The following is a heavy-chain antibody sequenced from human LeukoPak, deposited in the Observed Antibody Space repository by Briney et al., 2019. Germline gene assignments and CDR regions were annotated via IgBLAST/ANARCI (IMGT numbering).Heavy chain of an antibody. CDR1: GYTFTSYG. D-gene: IGHD4-23*01. CDR2: ISAYNGNT. CDR3: ARDSTVVSWTKVDY. J-gene: IGHJ4*02. V-gene: IGHV1-18*01. Sequence: ASVKVSCKASGYTFTSYGISWVRQAPGQGLEWMGWISAYNGNTNYAQKLQGRVTMTTDTSTSTAYMELRSLRSDDTAVYYCARDSTVVSWTKVDYWGQGTLVTVSS.